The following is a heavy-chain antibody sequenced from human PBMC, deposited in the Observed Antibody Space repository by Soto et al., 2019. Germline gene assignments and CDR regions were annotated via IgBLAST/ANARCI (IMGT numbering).Heavy chain of an antibody. V-gene: IGHV3-74*01. CDR3: SRGGPQYRYTDV. J-gene: IGHJ6*03. CDR1: GFTFRNYW. Sequence: GGSLRLSCAASGFTFRNYWMHWVRQAPGKGLVWVARIKGDGSRTNYADSVKGRFTISRDNAKNVVYLQVNDLRAEDTAVFYCSRGGPQYRYTDVSGKGTTV. D-gene: IGHD5-18*01. CDR2: IKGDGSRT.